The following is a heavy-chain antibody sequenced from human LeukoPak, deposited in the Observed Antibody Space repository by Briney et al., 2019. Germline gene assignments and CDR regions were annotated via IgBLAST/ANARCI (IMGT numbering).Heavy chain of an antibody. Sequence: ASVKVSCKASGYTFTSYYMHWVRQAPGQGLEWMGIINPSGGSTSYAQKLQGRVTMTRDTSTSTVYMELSSLRSEDTAVYYCARASSSWKVFDYWGQGTLVTVSS. CDR3: ARASSSWKVFDY. CDR2: INPSGGST. CDR1: GYTFTSYY. V-gene: IGHV1-46*01. D-gene: IGHD6-13*01. J-gene: IGHJ4*02.